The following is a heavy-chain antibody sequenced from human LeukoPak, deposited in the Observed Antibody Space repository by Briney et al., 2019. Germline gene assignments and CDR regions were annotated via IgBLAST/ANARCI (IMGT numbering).Heavy chain of an antibody. D-gene: IGHD3-9*01. V-gene: IGHV3-74*01. CDR1: GFTFSSYW. CDR2: INSDGSST. Sequence: TGGSLRLSCAASGFTFSSYWMDWVRHAPGKGLVWVSRINSDGSSTSYADSVKGRFTISRDNAKNTLYLQMNSLRAEDTAVYYCARVLRYFDWPDYWGQGTLVTVSS. CDR3: ARVLRYFDWPDY. J-gene: IGHJ4*02.